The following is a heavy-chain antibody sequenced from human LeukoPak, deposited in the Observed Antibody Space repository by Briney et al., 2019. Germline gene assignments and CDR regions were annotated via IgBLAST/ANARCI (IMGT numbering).Heavy chain of an antibody. V-gene: IGHV3-30*18. Sequence: GGSLRLSCAASGFTFSRYGMHWVRQAPGKGLEWVAVISYDGSNKYYADSVRGRFTISRDNSKNTLYLQMNSLRAEDTAVYYCAKDSTTVATSMGEAFDIWGQGTMVTVSS. D-gene: IGHD4-17*01. J-gene: IGHJ3*02. CDR1: GFTFSRYG. CDR3: AKDSTTVATSMGEAFDI. CDR2: ISYDGSNK.